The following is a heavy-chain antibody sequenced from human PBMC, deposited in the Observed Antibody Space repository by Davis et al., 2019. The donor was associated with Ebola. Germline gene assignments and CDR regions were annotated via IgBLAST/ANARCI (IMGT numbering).Heavy chain of an antibody. J-gene: IGHJ6*04. CDR1: GFTFSSYS. V-gene: IGHV3-21*01. D-gene: IGHD6-13*01. CDR2: ISSSSSYI. Sequence: PGGSLRLSCAASGFTFSSYSMNWVRQAPGKGLEWVSSISSSSSYIYYADSVKGRFTISRDNAKNSLYLQMNSLRAEDTAVYYCARESEQQLVYYYGMDVWGKGTTVTVSS. CDR3: ARESEQQLVYYYGMDV.